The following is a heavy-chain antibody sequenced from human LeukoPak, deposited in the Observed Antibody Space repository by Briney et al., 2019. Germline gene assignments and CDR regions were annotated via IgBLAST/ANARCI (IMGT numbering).Heavy chain of an antibody. V-gene: IGHV4-59*01. Sequence: SETLSLTCTVSGGSISSYYWNWIRQPPGKGLEWIGYIYYSGSTNYNPSLKSRVTISVDTSKNQFSLKLSSVTAADTAVYYCARGADSSGYYSILYFDYWGQGTLVTVSS. CDR3: ARGADSSGYYSILYFDY. J-gene: IGHJ4*02. CDR1: GGSISSYY. CDR2: IYYSGST. D-gene: IGHD3-22*01.